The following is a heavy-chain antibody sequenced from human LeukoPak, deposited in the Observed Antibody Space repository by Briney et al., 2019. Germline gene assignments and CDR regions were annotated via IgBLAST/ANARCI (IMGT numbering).Heavy chain of an antibody. CDR2: IKQDGSEK. V-gene: IGHV3-7*01. D-gene: IGHD5/OR15-5a*01. CDR1: GFTFSSYW. CDR3: ARDHSTIRDYYFDY. J-gene: IGHJ4*02. Sequence: GGSLRLSCAASGFTFSSYWMSWVRQAPGKGLEWVANIKQDGSEKYYVDSVKGRFTISRDNAKNSLCLQMNSLRAEDTAVYYCARDHSTIRDYYFDYWGQGTLVTVSS.